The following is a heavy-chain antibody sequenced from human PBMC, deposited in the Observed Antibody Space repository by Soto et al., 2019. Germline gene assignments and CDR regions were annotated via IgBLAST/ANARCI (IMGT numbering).Heavy chain of an antibody. V-gene: IGHV3-23*01. J-gene: IGHJ5*02. CDR3: AKDSLLSTFHSKGPTVSWLDP. CDR1: GFTFSSYA. Sequence: GGSLRLSCAASGFTFSSYAMSWVRQAPGKGLEWVSAISGSGGSTYYADSVKGRFTISRDNSKNTLYLQMNSLRAEDTAVYYCAKDSLLSTFHSKGPTVSWLDPWGQGTLVTGSS. CDR2: ISGSGGST. D-gene: IGHD3-16*02.